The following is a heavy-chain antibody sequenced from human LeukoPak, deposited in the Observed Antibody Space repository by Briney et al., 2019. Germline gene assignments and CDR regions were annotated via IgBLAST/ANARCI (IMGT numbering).Heavy chain of an antibody. J-gene: IGHJ4*02. V-gene: IGHV1-69*04. CDR1: GGTFSSYA. Sequence: ASVKVSCKASGGTFSSYAISWVRQAPGQGLEWMGRIIPILGIANYAQKFQGRVTITADKSTSTAYMELSSLRSEDTAVYYCAREGYYDSSGYYYRRSRFDYWGQGTLVTVPS. D-gene: IGHD3-22*01. CDR2: IIPILGIA. CDR3: AREGYYDSSGYYYRRSRFDY.